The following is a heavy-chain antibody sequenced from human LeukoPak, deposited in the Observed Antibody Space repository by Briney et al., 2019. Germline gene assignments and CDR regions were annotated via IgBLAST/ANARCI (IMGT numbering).Heavy chain of an antibody. Sequence: GGSLRLSCAASGFTFSNYAMIWVRQAPGKGLEWASIISGSGGSTYHADSVKGQCTISRDNSKNTLYLQMNSLRAEDTAVYYCAVPAAWGQGTLVTVSS. V-gene: IGHV3-23*01. CDR2: ISGSGGST. D-gene: IGHD2-2*01. CDR1: GFTFSNYA. CDR3: AVPAA. J-gene: IGHJ5*02.